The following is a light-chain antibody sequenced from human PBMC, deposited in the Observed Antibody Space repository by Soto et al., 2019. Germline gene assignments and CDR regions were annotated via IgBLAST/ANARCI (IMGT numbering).Light chain of an antibody. CDR1: QNINTL. CDR2: DAS. CDR3: QQFHTYYT. V-gene: IGKV1-5*01. Sequence: DIEMTQSPSTLSASVGDGVTITCRASQNINTLLAWYQQKQGRAPKLLIYDASRLEDGVPSRFSGSGYGTEFTLTISGLQPDDFATYYCQQFHTYYTFGQGTNVHIK. J-gene: IGKJ2*01.